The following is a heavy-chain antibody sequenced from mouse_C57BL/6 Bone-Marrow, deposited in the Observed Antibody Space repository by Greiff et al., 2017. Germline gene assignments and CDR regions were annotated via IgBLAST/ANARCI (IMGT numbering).Heavy chain of an antibody. J-gene: IGHJ2*01. CDR2: ISSGGSYT. CDR3: ARHAVARGDY. V-gene: IGHV5-6*01. Sequence: EVQLVESGGDLVKPGGSLKLSCAASGFTFSSYGMSWVRQTPDKRLEWVATISSGGSYTYYPDSVKGRFTISRDNAKNTLYLQMSSLKSEDTAMYYCARHAVARGDYWGQGTTLTVSS. CDR1: GFTFSSYG. D-gene: IGHD1-1*01.